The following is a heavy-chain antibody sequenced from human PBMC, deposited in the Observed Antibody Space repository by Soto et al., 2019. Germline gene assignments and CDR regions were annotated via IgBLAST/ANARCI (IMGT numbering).Heavy chain of an antibody. CDR2: IYYSGST. V-gene: IGHV4-31*03. J-gene: IGHJ6*02. D-gene: IGHD6-25*01. CDR1: GGSISSGGYY. CDR3: ASSSRGYGEAYYYYYGMDV. Sequence: PSETLSLTCTVSGGSISSGGYYWSWIRQHPGKGLEWIGYIYYSGSTYYNPSLKSRVTISVDTSKNQFSLKLSSGTAADTAVYYWASSSRGYGEAYYYYYGMDVWGQGTTVTVSS.